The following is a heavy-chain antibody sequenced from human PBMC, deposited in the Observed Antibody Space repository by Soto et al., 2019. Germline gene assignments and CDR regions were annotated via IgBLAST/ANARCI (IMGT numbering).Heavy chain of an antibody. CDR3: AKEFLGTTRAFDY. Sequence: GGSLRLSCAASGFTFSSYGMHWVRQAPGKGLEWVAVISYDGSNKYYADSVKGRFTISRDNSKNTLYLQMNSLRAEDTAVYYCAKEFLGTTRAFDYWGQGTLVTVSS. CDR1: GFTFSSYG. CDR2: ISYDGSNK. D-gene: IGHD1-7*01. V-gene: IGHV3-30*18. J-gene: IGHJ4*02.